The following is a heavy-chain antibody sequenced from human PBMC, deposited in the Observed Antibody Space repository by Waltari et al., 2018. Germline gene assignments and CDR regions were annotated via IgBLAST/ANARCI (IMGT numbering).Heavy chain of an antibody. V-gene: IGHV1-2*02. J-gene: IGHJ6*03. CDR1: GYTFTGYY. CDR3: ARDRTSGDYYYYYMDV. D-gene: IGHD2-15*01. CDR2: INPNSGGT. Sequence: QVQLVQSGAEVKKPGASVKVSCKASGYTFTGYYMHWVRQAPGQGLEWMGWINPNSGGTNYAQKFQGRVTMTRDTSISTAYMELSRLRSDDTAVYYCARDRTSGDYYYYYMDVWGKGTTVTVSS.